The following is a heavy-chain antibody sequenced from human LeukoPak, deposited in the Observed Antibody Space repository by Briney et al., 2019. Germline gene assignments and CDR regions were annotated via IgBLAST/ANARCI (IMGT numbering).Heavy chain of an antibody. CDR2: IQYDGSNK. V-gene: IGHV3-30*02. D-gene: IGHD4-23*01. J-gene: IGHJ4*02. CDR3: ARGARRGDDYGGFFDY. Sequence: PGRSLRLSCAASGFTFSRYSMNWVRQAPGKGLEWVAFIQYDGSNKYYADSVKGRFTISRDNSKNTLYLHMNSLRAEDTAVYYCARGARRGDDYGGFFDYWGQGTLVTVSS. CDR1: GFTFSRYS.